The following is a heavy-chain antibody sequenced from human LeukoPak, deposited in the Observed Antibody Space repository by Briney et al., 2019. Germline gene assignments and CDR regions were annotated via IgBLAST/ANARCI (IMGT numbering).Heavy chain of an antibody. V-gene: IGHV3-7*03. CDR2: IKQDGSEK. Sequence: GGSLRLSCSASGFAFSDYWMTWVRQAPGKGLEWVANIKQDGSEKYLVDSVKGRFTISRDNAKGSLYLQMNSMRAEDTAVYYCVRAPYYSGIEHYFDHWGQGILVTVSS. J-gene: IGHJ4*02. D-gene: IGHD3-22*01. CDR1: GFAFSDYW. CDR3: VRAPYYSGIEHYFDH.